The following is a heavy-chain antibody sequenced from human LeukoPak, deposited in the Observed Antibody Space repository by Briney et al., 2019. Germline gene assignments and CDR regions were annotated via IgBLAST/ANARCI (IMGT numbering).Heavy chain of an antibody. Sequence: PGGSLRLSCAASGFTFSSYAMSWVRQAPGKGLEWVSAISGSGGSTYYADSVKGRFTISRDNSKNTLYLQMNSLRAEDTAVYYCATSTILDYGGNSLQCAFDIWGQGTMVTVSS. CDR3: ATSTILDYGGNSLQCAFDI. CDR1: GFTFSSYA. CDR2: ISGSGGST. J-gene: IGHJ3*02. V-gene: IGHV3-23*01. D-gene: IGHD4-23*01.